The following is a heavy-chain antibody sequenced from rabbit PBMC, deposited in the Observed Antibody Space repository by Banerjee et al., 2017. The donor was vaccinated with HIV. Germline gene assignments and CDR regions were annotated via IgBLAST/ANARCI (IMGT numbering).Heavy chain of an antibody. Sequence: QEQLEESGGDLVKPEGSLTLTCTASGFSFSSSYWISWVRQAPGKGLEWIACIYAGSSGSTQYANWAKGRFTISKISSTTVTLQMTSLTAADTATYFCARDDAGVVGYDWDLWGQGTLVTVS. V-gene: IGHV1S45*01. CDR1: GFSFSSSYW. CDR2: IYAGSSGST. CDR3: ARDDAGVVGYDWDL. D-gene: IGHD4-2*01. J-gene: IGHJ3*01.